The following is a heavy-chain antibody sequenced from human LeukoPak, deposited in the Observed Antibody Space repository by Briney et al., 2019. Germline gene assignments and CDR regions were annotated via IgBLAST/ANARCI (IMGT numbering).Heavy chain of an antibody. Sequence: SETLSLTCTVSGGSISSYYWSWIGQPPGKGLEWIGYIYYSGSTNYNPSLKSRVTISVDTSKNQFSLKLSSVTAADTAVYYCARDESSGWYNWFDPWGQGTLVTVSS. CDR3: ARDESSGWYNWFDP. D-gene: IGHD6-19*01. CDR2: IYYSGST. J-gene: IGHJ5*02. CDR1: GGSISSYY. V-gene: IGHV4-59*01.